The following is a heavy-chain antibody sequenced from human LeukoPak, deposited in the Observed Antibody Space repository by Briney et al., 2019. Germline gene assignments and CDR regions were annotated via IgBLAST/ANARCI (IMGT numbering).Heavy chain of an antibody. D-gene: IGHD1-26*01. V-gene: IGHV3-23*01. J-gene: IGHJ4*02. CDR1: VFTFSSYA. CDR2: ISGSGGST. CDR3: AKDLSGWESTGYDY. Sequence: GGSLRLSCAASVFTFSSYAMSWVRQAPGKGLKWVSAISGSGGSTYYADSVKGRFTISRDNSKNTLYLQMNSLRAEDTAVYYCAKDLSGWESTGYDYWGQGTLVTVSS.